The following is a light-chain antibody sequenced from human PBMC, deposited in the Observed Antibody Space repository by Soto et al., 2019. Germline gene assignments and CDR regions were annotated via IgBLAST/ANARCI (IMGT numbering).Light chain of an antibody. Sequence: DIVMTQSPDSLAASLGERATINCKSSQRVLYSSNNKNYLAWYQQKPGQPPKLLIYWASTRESGVPDRFSGSGSGKVFTLTISSLQAEDVAVYYCQQYYSTPSFGGGTKVEIK. CDR2: WAS. J-gene: IGKJ4*01. CDR3: QQYYSTPS. CDR1: QRVLYSSNNKNY. V-gene: IGKV4-1*01.